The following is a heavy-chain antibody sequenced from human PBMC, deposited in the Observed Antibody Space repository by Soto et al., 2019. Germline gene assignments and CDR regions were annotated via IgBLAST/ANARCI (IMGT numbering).Heavy chain of an antibody. V-gene: IGHV4-39*01. CDR1: GGSISSSSYY. CDR3: ARHIRKPNVGYVAAAGTLNWFDP. CDR2: IYYSGST. J-gene: IGHJ5*02. D-gene: IGHD6-13*01. Sequence: TSETLSLTCTVSGGSISSSSYYWGWIRQPPGKGLEWIGSIYYSGSTYYNPSLKSRVTISVDTSKNQFSLKLSSVTAADTAVYYCARHIRKPNVGYVAAAGTLNWFDPWGQGTLVTVSS.